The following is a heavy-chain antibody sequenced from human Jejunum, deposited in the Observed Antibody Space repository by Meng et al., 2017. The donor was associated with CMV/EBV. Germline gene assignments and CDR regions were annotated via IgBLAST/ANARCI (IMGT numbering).Heavy chain of an antibody. V-gene: IGHV1-2*02. D-gene: IGHD3-10*01. J-gene: IGHJ5*02. CDR2: INPNSGGT. CDR1: GYTFTGYY. Sequence: ASGYTFTGYYMPWVRQAPGQGLEWMGWINPNSGGTNYAQKFQGRVTMTRDTSISTAYMELSRLRSDDTAVYYCARDQRRGYWFDPWGQGTLVTVSS. CDR3: ARDQRRGYWFDP.